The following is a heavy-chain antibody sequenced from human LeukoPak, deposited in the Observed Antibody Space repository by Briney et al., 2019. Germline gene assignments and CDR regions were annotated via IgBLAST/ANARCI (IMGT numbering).Heavy chain of an antibody. D-gene: IGHD4-17*01. CDR3: ARGKLRGTVTSYFDY. CDR2: IKQDGSEK. CDR1: GFTFSSYW. J-gene: IGHJ4*02. Sequence: GGSLRLSCAASGFTFSSYWMSWVRQAPGKGLEWVANIKQDGSEKYYVDSVKGRFTISRDNAKNSLYLQMNSLRAEDTAVYYCARGKLRGTVTSYFDYWGQGTLVSVSS. V-gene: IGHV3-7*01.